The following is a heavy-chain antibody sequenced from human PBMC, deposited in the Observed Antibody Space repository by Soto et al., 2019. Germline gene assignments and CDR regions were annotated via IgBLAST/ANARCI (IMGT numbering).Heavy chain of an antibody. CDR2: INPSGGST. J-gene: IGHJ4*02. D-gene: IGHD3-10*01. CDR3: ARDGGEDYYGSGSYSSGDY. CDR1: GYTFTSYY. V-gene: IGHV1-46*01. Sequence: QVQLVQSGAEVKKPGASVKVSCKASGYTFTSYYMHWVRQAPGQGLEWMGIINPSGGSTSYAQKFQGRVTMTRDTSTSTVYMELSSLRSEDTAVYYCARDGGEDYYGSGSYSSGDYWGQGTLVTVSS.